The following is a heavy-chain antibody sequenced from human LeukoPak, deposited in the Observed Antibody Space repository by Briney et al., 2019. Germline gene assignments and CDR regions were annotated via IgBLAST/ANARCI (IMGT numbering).Heavy chain of an antibody. CDR2: IWYDGSNE. Sequence: GGSLRLSCAASGFTFSTYGMHWVRQAPGKGLEWVAVIWYDGSNEYYADSVKGRFTISRDNSANTLYLQMNSLRAEDTAVYYCATGGYCSGGSCYSEFDCWSQGTLVTVSS. D-gene: IGHD2-15*01. J-gene: IGHJ4*02. CDR3: ATGGYCSGGSCYSEFDC. CDR1: GFTFSTYG. V-gene: IGHV3-33*01.